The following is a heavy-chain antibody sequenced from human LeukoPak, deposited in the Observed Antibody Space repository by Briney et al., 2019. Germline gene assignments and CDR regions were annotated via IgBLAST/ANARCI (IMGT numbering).Heavy chain of an antibody. D-gene: IGHD2-21*02. V-gene: IGHV3-23*01. CDR2: ISGSGGST. CDR3: AKGHIVVVTAIRGGIDY. Sequence: PGGSLRLPCAASGFTFSSYAMSWVRQAPGKGLEWVSAISGSGGSTYYADSVKGRFTISRDNSKNTLYLQMNSLRAEDTAVYYCAKGHIVVVTAIRGGIDYWGQGTLVTVSS. CDR1: GFTFSSYA. J-gene: IGHJ4*02.